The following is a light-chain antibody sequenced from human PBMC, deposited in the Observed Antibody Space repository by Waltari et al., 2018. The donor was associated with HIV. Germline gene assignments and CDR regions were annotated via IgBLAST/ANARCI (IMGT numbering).Light chain of an antibody. CDR3: QQRSNWPPIT. V-gene: IGKV3-11*01. CDR1: QSVRNY. CDR2: ETS. J-gene: IGKJ5*01. Sequence: EIVLTQSPATLSLSPGERATLSCRASQSVRNYLAWYQHKPGQSPRLLIYETSKRATGTAAWFSGSGSGTDFSLTISSLEPEDVGVYYCQQRSNWPPITFGQGTRVEIK.